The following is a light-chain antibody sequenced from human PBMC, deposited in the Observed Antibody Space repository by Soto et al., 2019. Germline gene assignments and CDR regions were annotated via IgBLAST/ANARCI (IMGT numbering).Light chain of an antibody. CDR1: QRIRTN. J-gene: IGKJ4*01. Sequence: EIVMTQSPATLSVSPGERATLSCRASQRIRTNLAWYQQKPGQAPRLLIYDASTKATGIPARFSGSGSGTEFTLTISSLQSEDFAVYYCQQYKKWRFGGGTNVEIK. CDR3: QQYKKWR. CDR2: DAS. V-gene: IGKV3-15*01.